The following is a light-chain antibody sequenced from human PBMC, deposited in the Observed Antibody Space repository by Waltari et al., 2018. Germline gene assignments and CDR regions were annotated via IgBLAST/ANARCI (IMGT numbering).Light chain of an antibody. Sequence: DIQMTQSPSSLSASVGDRVTITCRASQAISDSLAWYQQKPGKAPKLLLYAASRLESGVPSRFSGSGSGTDYTLAISSLQPEDFAIYYCQQYSSQPYTFGQGTKLEI. CDR2: AAS. CDR3: QQYSSQPYT. CDR1: QAISDS. V-gene: IGKV1-NL1*01. J-gene: IGKJ2*01.